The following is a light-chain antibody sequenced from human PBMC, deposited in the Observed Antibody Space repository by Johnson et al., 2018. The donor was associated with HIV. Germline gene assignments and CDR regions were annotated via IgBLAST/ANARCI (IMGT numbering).Light chain of an antibody. Sequence: HSVLTQPPSVSAAPGQKVTISCSGSSSNIGNNYVSWYQQIPGTAPKLLIYDNNKRPSGIPDRFSGSKSGTSATLGITGLQTGEEADYYCGTWDSSLSAGRYVFGTGTKVTVL. CDR2: DNN. CDR1: SSNIGNNY. V-gene: IGLV1-51*01. CDR3: GTWDSSLSAGRYV. J-gene: IGLJ1*01.